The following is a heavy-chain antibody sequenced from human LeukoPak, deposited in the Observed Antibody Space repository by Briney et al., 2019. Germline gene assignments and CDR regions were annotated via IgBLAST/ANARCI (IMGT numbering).Heavy chain of an antibody. CDR3: AKGRLYTYGSGDY. D-gene: IGHD3-10*01. V-gene: IGHV3-9*01. CDR1: GFTFDDYA. Sequence: PGGSLRLSCAASGFTFDDYAMHWVRHAPGKGLEWVSGISWNSGSIGYADSVKGRFTISRDNAKNSLYLQMNSLRAEDTAVYYCAKGRLYTYGSGDYWGQGTLVTVSS. J-gene: IGHJ4*02. CDR2: ISWNSGSI.